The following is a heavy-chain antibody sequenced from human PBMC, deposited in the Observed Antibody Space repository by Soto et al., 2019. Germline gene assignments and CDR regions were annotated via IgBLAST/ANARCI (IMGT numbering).Heavy chain of an antibody. D-gene: IGHD2-15*01. CDR1: GGSISSYY. CDR3: ARRSGAGRYCSGGSCYSVPTNWFDP. J-gene: IGHJ5*02. V-gene: IGHV4-59*08. CDR2: IYYSGST. Sequence: SETLSLTCTVSGGSISSYYWSWIRQPPGKGLEWIGYIYYSGSTNYNPSLKSRVTISVDTSKNQFSLKLSSVTAADTAVYYCARRSGAGRYCSGGSCYSVPTNWFDPWGQGTLVTVSS.